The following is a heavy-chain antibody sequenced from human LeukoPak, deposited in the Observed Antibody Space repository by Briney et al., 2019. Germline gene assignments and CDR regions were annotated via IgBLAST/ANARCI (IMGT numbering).Heavy chain of an antibody. Sequence: GGSLRLSCAASGFTFSSYAMSWVGQAPGKGLEWVSAISGSGGSTYYADSVKGRFTISRDNSKNTLYLQMNSLRAEDTAVYYCAKGLRSGWPTPTDYWGQGTLVTVSS. V-gene: IGHV3-23*01. J-gene: IGHJ4*02. CDR1: GFTFSSYA. CDR3: AKGLRSGWPTPTDY. CDR2: ISGSGGST. D-gene: IGHD6-19*01.